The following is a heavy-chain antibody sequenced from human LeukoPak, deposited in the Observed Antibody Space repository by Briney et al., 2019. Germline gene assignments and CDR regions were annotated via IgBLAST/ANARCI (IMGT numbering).Heavy chain of an antibody. CDR1: GFTFSSYG. CDR3: AERGPDNWFDP. Sequence: GGSLRLSCAASGFTFSSYGMHWVRQAPGKGLEWVAVISYDGSNKYYADSVKGRFTISRDNSKNTLYLQMNSLRAEDTAVYYCAERGPDNWFDPWGQGTLVTVSS. D-gene: IGHD3-10*01. J-gene: IGHJ5*02. CDR2: ISYDGSNK. V-gene: IGHV3-30*18.